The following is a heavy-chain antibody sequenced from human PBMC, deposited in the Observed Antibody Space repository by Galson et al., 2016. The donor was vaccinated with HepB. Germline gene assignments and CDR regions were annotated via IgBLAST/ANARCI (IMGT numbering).Heavy chain of an antibody. V-gene: IGHV1-3*01. CDR3: AREGSYYTLDY. Sequence: SVKVSCKASGYNFITYGMHWVRQAPGQRLEWMGWINPGNGDTKYSQKFQGRVTISRDTSASTAYMELRSLISEDTAVYYCAREGSYYTLDYWGQGTLVTVSS. CDR2: INPGNGDT. J-gene: IGHJ4*02. D-gene: IGHD1-26*01. CDR1: GYNFITYG.